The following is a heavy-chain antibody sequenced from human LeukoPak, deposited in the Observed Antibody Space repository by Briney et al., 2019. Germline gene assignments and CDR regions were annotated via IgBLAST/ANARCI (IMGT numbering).Heavy chain of an antibody. J-gene: IGHJ3*02. CDR1: GYTLTELS. Sequence: ASVKVSCKVSGYTLTELSMHWVRQAPGKGLEWMGGFDPEDGETIYAQKFQGRVTMTEDTSTDTAYMELSSLRSEDTAVYYCARGVVGIAVAGTAFDIWGQGTMVTVSS. CDR3: ARGVVGIAVAGTAFDI. CDR2: FDPEDGET. V-gene: IGHV1-24*01. D-gene: IGHD6-19*01.